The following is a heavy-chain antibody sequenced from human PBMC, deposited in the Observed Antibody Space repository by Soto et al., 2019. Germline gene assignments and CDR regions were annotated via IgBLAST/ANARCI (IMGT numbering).Heavy chain of an antibody. J-gene: IGHJ4*02. CDR3: ARLPMITFGGVIVYRDY. Sequence: SSETLSLTCAVSGGSISSSNWWSWVRQPPGKGLEWIGEIYHSGSTNYNPSLKSRVTISVDKSKNQFSLKLSSVTAADTAVYYCARLPMITFGGVIVYRDYWGQGTLVTVSS. CDR1: GGSISSSNW. CDR2: IYHSGST. D-gene: IGHD3-16*02. V-gene: IGHV4-4*02.